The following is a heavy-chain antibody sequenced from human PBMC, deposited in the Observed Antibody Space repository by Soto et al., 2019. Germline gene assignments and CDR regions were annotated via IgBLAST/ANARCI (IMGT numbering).Heavy chain of an antibody. CDR1: GGFTSTTNW. V-gene: IGHV4-4*02. CDR2: AYHSGST. J-gene: IGHJ4*02. Sequence: QLQLQESGTGLARPSGTLALTCAVSGGFTSTTNWWSWVRHPPGKGLEGIGDAYHSGSTEYNPSIQRRVSISVDKSTSQISLKLTSAAAADKAVYYCARIPPSSYYGGSGTFDYWGQGTLFTVSS. D-gene: IGHD3-10*01. CDR3: ARIPPSSYYGGSGTFDY.